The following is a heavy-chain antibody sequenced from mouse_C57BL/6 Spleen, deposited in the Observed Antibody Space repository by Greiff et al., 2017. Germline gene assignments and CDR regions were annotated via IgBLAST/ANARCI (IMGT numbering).Heavy chain of an antibody. CDR2: IDPETGGT. V-gene: IGHV1-15*01. Sequence: QVQLQQSGAELVRPGASVTLSCKASGYTFTDYEMHWVKQTPVHGLEWIGAIDPETGGTAYNQKFKGKAILTADKSSSTAYIELRSLTSEDSAVYYCTNYGDYYAMDYWGQGTSVTVSS. CDR3: TNYGDYYAMDY. J-gene: IGHJ4*01. D-gene: IGHD1-1*02. CDR1: GYTFTDYE.